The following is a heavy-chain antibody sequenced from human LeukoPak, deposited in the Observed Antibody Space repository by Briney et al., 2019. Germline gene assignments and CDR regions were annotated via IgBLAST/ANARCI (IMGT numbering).Heavy chain of an antibody. CDR3: ARRDFWSGYYNY. J-gene: IGHJ4*02. V-gene: IGHV4-59*12. Sequence: PSETLSLTCTVSGGSISSNYWSWIRQPPGKGLEWIGYIYYSGSTNYNPSLKSRVTISVDTSKNQFSLKLSSVTAADTAVYYCARRDFWSGYYNYWGQGTLVTVS. D-gene: IGHD3-3*01. CDR1: GGSISSNY. CDR2: IYYSGST.